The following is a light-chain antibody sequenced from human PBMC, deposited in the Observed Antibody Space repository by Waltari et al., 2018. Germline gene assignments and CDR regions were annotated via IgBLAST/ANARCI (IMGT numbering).Light chain of an antibody. CDR1: QSGLYNSNNKNY. Sequence: DSVMTQSPDSLAVSLGERATIDCTSRQSGLYNSNNKNYLTWYQQKPGQPPKLLIYWASTRESGVPDRFSGSGSGTDFTLTISSLQAEDVAVYYCQQYYTTPLPFGGGTKVEIK. CDR2: WAS. V-gene: IGKV4-1*01. J-gene: IGKJ4*01. CDR3: QQYYTTPLP.